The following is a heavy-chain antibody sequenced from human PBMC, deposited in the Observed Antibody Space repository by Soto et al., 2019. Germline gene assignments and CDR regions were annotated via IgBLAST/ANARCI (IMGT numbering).Heavy chain of an antibody. J-gene: IGHJ4*02. V-gene: IGHV1-2*02. CDR2: VSPTSGDT. Sequence: QVQLVQSGAQVKEPGASVKVSCKTSGYAFSEYRMHWVRQAPGQGLEWMGWVSPTSGDTNYAQGFQGRVTMTSDPSIRTVYMELNSLTSDDTSMFYCARENWHFDYWGQGSLITVSS. CDR3: ARENWHFDY. CDR1: GYAFSEYR.